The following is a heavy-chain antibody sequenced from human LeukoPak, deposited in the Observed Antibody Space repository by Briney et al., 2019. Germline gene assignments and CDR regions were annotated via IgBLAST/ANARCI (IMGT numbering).Heavy chain of an antibody. J-gene: IGHJ6*03. Sequence: SETLPLTCTVSGGSISSSSYYWGWIRQPPGKGLEWIGSIYYSGSTYYNPSLKSRVTISVGTSKNQFSLKLSSVTAADTAVYYCARHQGAPIRIKVLRFLEWDQSYYYMDVWGKGTTVTVSS. CDR1: GGSISSSSYY. D-gene: IGHD3-3*01. CDR2: IYYSGST. V-gene: IGHV4-39*01. CDR3: ARHQGAPIRIKVLRFLEWDQSYYYMDV.